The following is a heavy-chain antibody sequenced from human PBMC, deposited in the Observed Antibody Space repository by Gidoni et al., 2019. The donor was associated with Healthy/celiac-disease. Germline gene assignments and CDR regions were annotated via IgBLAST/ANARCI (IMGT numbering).Heavy chain of an antibody. V-gene: IGHV3-21*01. CDR2: ISSSSSYI. CDR3: AREGGPWMGNWFDP. Sequence: EVQLVESGGGLVKPGGSLRLSCAASGFTFSSYSMNWVRQAPGKGLEWVSSISSSSSYIYYADSVKGRFTISRDNAKNSLYLQMNSLRAEDTAVYYCAREGGPWMGNWFDPWGQGTLVTVSS. J-gene: IGHJ5*02. CDR1: GFTFSSYS. D-gene: IGHD5-12*01.